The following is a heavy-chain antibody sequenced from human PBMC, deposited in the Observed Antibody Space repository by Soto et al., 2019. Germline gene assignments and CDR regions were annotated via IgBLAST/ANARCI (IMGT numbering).Heavy chain of an antibody. Sequence: QVQLQESGPGLVKPSETLSLTCSVSGGSISSHHWTWIRQPPGKGLEWIGYISLSGSTNYISSLRSRATMSVDTSKNQFSLRLSSVTAADTAVYFCARIPLGSEYRHYINMDVWCKGTTVTVSS. V-gene: IGHV4-59*11. CDR1: GGSISSHH. J-gene: IGHJ6*03. CDR2: ISLSGST. D-gene: IGHD2-15*01. CDR3: ARIPLGSEYRHYINMDV.